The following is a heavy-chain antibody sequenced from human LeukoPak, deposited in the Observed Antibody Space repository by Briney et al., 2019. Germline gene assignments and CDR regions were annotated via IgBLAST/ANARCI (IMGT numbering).Heavy chain of an antibody. Sequence: SETLSLTCTVSGGSLSSGGYYWSWLRQPAGTGLEWLGRIQSSGSTEYNPSLKSRVAISIDTSKNQFSLKLSSVTAADTAVYYCARGGYSDFDFWGQGTLVTVSS. J-gene: IGHJ4*02. CDR3: ARGGYSDFDF. CDR2: IQSSGST. D-gene: IGHD3-22*01. CDR1: GGSLSSGGYY. V-gene: IGHV4-61*02.